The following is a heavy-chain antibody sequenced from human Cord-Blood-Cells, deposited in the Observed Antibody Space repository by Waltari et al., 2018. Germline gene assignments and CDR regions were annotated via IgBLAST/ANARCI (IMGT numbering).Heavy chain of an antibody. Sequence: QVTLKESGPALVKPTQTLTLTCTFSGFSLSTSGMRVSWIRQPPGKALEWLARIDWDDDKFYSTSLKTRLTSSKDTSKNQVVLTMTNMDPVDTATYYCARTNPYSSSWYYSDYWGQGTLVTVSS. CDR2: IDWDDDK. V-gene: IGHV2-70*04. CDR1: GFSLSTSGMR. CDR3: ARTNPYSSSWYYSDY. D-gene: IGHD6-13*01. J-gene: IGHJ4*02.